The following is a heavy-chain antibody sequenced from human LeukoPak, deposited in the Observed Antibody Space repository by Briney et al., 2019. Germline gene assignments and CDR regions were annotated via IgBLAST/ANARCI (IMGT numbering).Heavy chain of an antibody. Sequence: PGGSLRLSCAASGFTFSRHSMNWVRQAPGKGLEWVSSIATSSSYIYYADSVKGRFTISRDNARNSLYLQMNSLRAEDTAVYYCARFGGSGYYYYYMDVWGKGTTVTVSS. CDR1: GFTFSRHS. D-gene: IGHD1-26*01. V-gene: IGHV3-21*01. CDR3: ARFGGSGYYYYYMDV. J-gene: IGHJ6*03. CDR2: IATSSSYI.